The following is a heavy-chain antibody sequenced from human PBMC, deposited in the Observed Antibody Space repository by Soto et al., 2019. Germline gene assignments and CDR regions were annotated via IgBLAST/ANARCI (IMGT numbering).Heavy chain of an antibody. Sequence: TGGSLRLSCAASGFTFSHYAMHWARQAPGKGLEWVAVIWYDGSNKYYADSVKGRFTISRDNSKNTLYLQMNSLRAEDTAVYYCARDLSGGGRYCGGDCYPHGFDYWGQGTLVTVSS. D-gene: IGHD2-21*02. J-gene: IGHJ4*02. V-gene: IGHV3-33*01. CDR3: ARDLSGGGRYCGGDCYPHGFDY. CDR1: GFTFSHYA. CDR2: IWYDGSNK.